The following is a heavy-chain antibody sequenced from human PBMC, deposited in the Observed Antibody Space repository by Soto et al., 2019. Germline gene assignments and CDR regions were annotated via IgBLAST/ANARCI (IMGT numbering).Heavy chain of an antibody. CDR1: GFSFSRYA. D-gene: IGHD1-7*01. J-gene: IGHJ3*02. CDR3: AKAVLTGTTWDAFDM. CDR2: ISGSGDST. Sequence: GGSLRLSCAASGFSFSRYAMTWVRQAPGKGLEWVSVISGSGDSTYYADSVKGRFTISRDNSKNTLYLQMDSLRAEDTAVYYCAKAVLTGTTWDAFDMWGQGTMVTVSS. V-gene: IGHV3-23*01.